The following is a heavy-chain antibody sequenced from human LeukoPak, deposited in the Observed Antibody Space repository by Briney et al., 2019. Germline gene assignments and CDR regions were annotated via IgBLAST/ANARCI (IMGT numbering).Heavy chain of an antibody. CDR3: ARSMRAPAAWFDP. V-gene: IGHV1-18*04. D-gene: IGHD2-8*01. CDR1: GFIFTSYG. Sequence: ASVKVSCKASGFIFTSYGISWVRQAPGQGLEWMGWITVYNGETDYTQKLQGRVTMTTETSTSTASMELPNLTSADTAVYYCARSMRAPAAWFDPWGQGTLVTVSP. J-gene: IGHJ5*02. CDR2: ITVYNGET.